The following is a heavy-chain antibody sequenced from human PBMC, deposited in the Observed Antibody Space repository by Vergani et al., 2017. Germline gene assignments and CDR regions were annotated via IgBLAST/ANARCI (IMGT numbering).Heavy chain of an antibody. Sequence: QMQLQESGPGLVKASETLSLTCTVSGDSIISRSYYWGWIRQPPGKGLEWIGSIYNSGNGDSSSSLKSRVTISADTSKNQFSLRLTSVTAADTAVYYCTRDDMVVHAAGYQSYGMDVWGHGTTVIVSS. CDR2: IYNSGNG. V-gene: IGHV4-39*01. D-gene: IGHD2-15*01. CDR3: TRDDMVVHAAGYQSYGMDV. J-gene: IGHJ6*02. CDR1: GDSIISRSYY.